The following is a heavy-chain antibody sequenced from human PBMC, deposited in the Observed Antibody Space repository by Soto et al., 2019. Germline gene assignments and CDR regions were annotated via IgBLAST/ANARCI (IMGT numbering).Heavy chain of an antibody. CDR2: IWNDGSNK. CDR3: ARDYLVIPHRVIDS. CDR1: GFTFSSYG. V-gene: IGHV3-33*01. J-gene: IGHJ4*02. Sequence: QVQLVESGGGVVQPGRSLRLSCAASGFTFSSYGMHWVRQAPGKGLEWVAVIWNDGSNKYYADSVKGRFTSSRDNSKTTLYLQMNSLRAEDTAVYYWARDYLVIPHRVIDSWAQGTLVAFSS. D-gene: IGHD2-15*01.